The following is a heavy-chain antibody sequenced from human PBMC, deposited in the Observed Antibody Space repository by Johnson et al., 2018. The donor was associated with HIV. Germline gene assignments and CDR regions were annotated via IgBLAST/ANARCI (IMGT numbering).Heavy chain of an antibody. CDR3: ANISPGSGSFGAFDI. CDR1: GFTFSSYG. V-gene: IGHV3-33*03. J-gene: IGHJ3*02. CDR2: VWYDGSNK. D-gene: IGHD3-10*01. Sequence: QVQLVESGGGVVQPGRSLRLSCAASGFTFSSYGMHWVRQAPGQGLEWVAAVWYDGSNKDYADSVKGPVSISRDNSKNTLYLQMNSLRSEDTAVYYCANISPGSGSFGAFDIWGQGTMVTVSS.